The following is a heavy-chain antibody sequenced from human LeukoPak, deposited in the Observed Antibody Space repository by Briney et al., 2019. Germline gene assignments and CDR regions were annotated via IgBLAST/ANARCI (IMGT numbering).Heavy chain of an antibody. V-gene: IGHV3-20*01. CDR1: GFTFDDYG. Sequence: GGSLRLSCAASGFTFDDYGMSWVRQAPGKGLEWVSGINWNGGSTGYADSVKGRFTISRDNAKNSLYLQMNSLRAEDTALYHCARAVYYDFWSGSPDDAFDIWGQGTMVTVPS. J-gene: IGHJ3*02. D-gene: IGHD3-3*01. CDR2: INWNGGST. CDR3: ARAVYYDFWSGSPDDAFDI.